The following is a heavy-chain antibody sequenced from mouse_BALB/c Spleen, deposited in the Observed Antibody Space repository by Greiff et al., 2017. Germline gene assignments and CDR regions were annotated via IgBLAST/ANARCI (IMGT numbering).Heavy chain of an antibody. V-gene: IGHV5-6*01. J-gene: IGHJ3*01. Sequence: EVHLVESGGDLVKPGGSLKLSCAASGFTFSSYGMSWVRQTPDKRLEWVATISSGGSYTYYPDSVKGRFTISRDNAKNTLYLQMSGLKSEDTAMYYCARQGDGYYAWFAYWGQGTLVTVSA. CDR2: ISSGGSYT. CDR1: GFTFSSYG. D-gene: IGHD2-3*01. CDR3: ARQGDGYYAWFAY.